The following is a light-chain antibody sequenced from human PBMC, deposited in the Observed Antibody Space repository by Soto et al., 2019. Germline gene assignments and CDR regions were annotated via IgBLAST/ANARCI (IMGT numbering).Light chain of an antibody. Sequence: QSALTQPASVSGSPGQSITISCTGTSSDVGSYNRVSWYQQHPGKAPILMIYEGTKRPSGVSTRFSGSKSGNTASLTISGLLAEDEGDYYCCSYTTTYTYVFGTGTKLTVL. V-gene: IGLV2-23*01. CDR2: EGT. J-gene: IGLJ1*01. CDR1: SSDVGSYNR. CDR3: CSYTTTYTYV.